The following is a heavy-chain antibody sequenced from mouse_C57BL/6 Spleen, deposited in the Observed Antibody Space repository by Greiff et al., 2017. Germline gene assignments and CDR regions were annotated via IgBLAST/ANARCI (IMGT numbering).Heavy chain of an antibody. J-gene: IGHJ2*01. CDR1: GYSFTGYY. CDR2: INPSTGGT. CDR3: ARRSDFGY. Sequence: VQLQQSGPELVKPGASVKISCKASGYSFTGYYMNWVKQSPEKSLEWIGEINPSTGGTTYNQKFKAKATLTVDKSSSTAYMQLKSLTSEDSAVYYCARRSDFGYWGQSATLTVSS. V-gene: IGHV1-42*01.